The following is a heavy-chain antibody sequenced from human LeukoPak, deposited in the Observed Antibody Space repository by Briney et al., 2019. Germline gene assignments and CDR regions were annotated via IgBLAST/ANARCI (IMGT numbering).Heavy chain of an antibody. CDR1: GGSFSGYY. Sequence: SETLSLTCAVYGGSFSGYYWSWIRQPPGKGLEWSGEINHSGSTNYNPSLKSRVTISLDTSRNQFSLKLNSVTAADTAVYYCAKSNGYGLVDIWGQGTMVIVS. J-gene: IGHJ3*02. CDR2: INHSGST. CDR3: AKSNGYGLVDI. D-gene: IGHD3-10*01. V-gene: IGHV4-34*01.